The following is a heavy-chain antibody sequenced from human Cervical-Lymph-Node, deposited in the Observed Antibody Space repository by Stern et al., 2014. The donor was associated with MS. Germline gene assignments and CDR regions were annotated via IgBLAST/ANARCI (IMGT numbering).Heavy chain of an antibody. J-gene: IGHJ4*02. CDR1: GVSISNYAYY. V-gene: IGHV4-31*03. Sequence: QLQLQESGPGLVKPSQTLSLTCTVSGVSISNYAYYWSWIRQHPGKGLAXIGYIYYSGSTYYNPSLKSRLTMSIDTSKNQFSLSLSSVTAADTAVYYCARRGDGYSPFWDYWGQGSLVTVSS. CDR2: IYYSGST. D-gene: IGHD5-24*01. CDR3: ARRGDGYSPFWDY.